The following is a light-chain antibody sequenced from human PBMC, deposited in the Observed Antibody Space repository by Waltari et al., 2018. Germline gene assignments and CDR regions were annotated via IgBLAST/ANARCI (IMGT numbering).Light chain of an antibody. CDR1: QSVSRK. J-gene: IGKJ2*01. V-gene: IGKV3-15*01. CDR2: GAS. Sequence: EIVMTQSPATLSVSPGERATLSCRANQSVSRKLSWYQQKRGQAPRLRIYGASTRATGIPARFSGSGSGTEFTLTITSLQSEDFAVYYCQQYNNWYTFGQGTKLEIK. CDR3: QQYNNWYT.